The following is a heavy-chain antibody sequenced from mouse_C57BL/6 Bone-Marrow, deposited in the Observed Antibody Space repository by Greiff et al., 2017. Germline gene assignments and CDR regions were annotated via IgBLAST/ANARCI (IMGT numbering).Heavy chain of an antibody. CDR2: ISYDGSN. V-gene: IGHV3-6*01. CDR3: ARDLSPWFAY. J-gene: IGHJ3*01. Sequence: EVKLMESGPGLVKPSQSLSLTCSVTGYSITSGYYWNWIRQFPGNKLEWMGYISYDGSNNYNPSLKNRISITRDTSKNQFFLKLNSVTTEDTATYYCARDLSPWFAYWGQGTLVTVSA. CDR1: GYSITSGYY.